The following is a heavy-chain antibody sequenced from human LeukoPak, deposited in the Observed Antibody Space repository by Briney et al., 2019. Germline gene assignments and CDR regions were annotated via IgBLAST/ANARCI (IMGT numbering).Heavy chain of an antibody. J-gene: IGHJ5*02. Sequence: PGESLKISCKGSGYSFTSYWIGWVRQMPGKGLEWMGIIYPGDSDTRYSPSFQGQVTISADKSISTAYLQWSSLKASDTAMYHCARGRYSSSWYGHWFDPWGQGTLVTVSS. CDR1: GYSFTSYW. CDR3: ARGRYSSSWYGHWFDP. V-gene: IGHV5-51*01. D-gene: IGHD6-13*01. CDR2: IYPGDSDT.